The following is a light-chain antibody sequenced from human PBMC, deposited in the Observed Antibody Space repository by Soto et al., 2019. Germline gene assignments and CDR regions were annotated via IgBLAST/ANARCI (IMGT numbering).Light chain of an antibody. J-gene: IGKJ2*03. Sequence: DIVMTQSPDSLAVSLGERATINCKSSQNILHSSNKKNYLAWYQQKPGQPPKKLIYWASTRESGVPVRFSGSGSGTDFTLTISSLQAEDVAVYYCQQYYSSPYSFGQGTKLEIK. CDR1: QNILHSSNKKNY. V-gene: IGKV4-1*01. CDR3: QQYYSSPYS. CDR2: WAS.